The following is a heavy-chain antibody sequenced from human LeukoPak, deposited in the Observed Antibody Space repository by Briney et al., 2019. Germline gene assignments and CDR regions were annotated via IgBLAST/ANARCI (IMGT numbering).Heavy chain of an antibody. J-gene: IGHJ4*02. CDR2: IYFSGRT. CDR3: ARDNPYGSGTDY. V-gene: IGHV4-39*07. Sequence: PSETLSLTCNVSGDSISSGSYFWGWIRQPPGKGLEWIGSIYFSGRTYYNMSLKSRVIISIDTSKNQFSLKVNSVTAADTAVYCARDNPYGSGTDYWGQGSLVTVSS. CDR1: GDSISSGSYF. D-gene: IGHD3-10*01.